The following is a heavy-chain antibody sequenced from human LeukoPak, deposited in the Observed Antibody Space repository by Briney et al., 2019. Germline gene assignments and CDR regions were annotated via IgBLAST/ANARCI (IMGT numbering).Heavy chain of an antibody. Sequence: ASVTVSFTASGYGFSDVYFNWVRQAPGQGLEWMGWINPHSGATNYAQRFQGRISMDASFDTAYIDLSRLTSDDTAVYYCATSSTVTHTRDPWGQGTLVTVSS. CDR2: INPHSGAT. J-gene: IGHJ5*02. CDR3: ATSSTVTHTRDP. D-gene: IGHD1-1*01. V-gene: IGHV1-2*02. CDR1: GYGFSDVY.